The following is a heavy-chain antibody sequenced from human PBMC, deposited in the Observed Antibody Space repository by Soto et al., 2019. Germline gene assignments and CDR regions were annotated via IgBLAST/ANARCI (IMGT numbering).Heavy chain of an antibody. CDR2: ISWNSGSI. V-gene: IGHV3-9*01. CDR1: GFTFDDYA. CDR3: AKDIAARPRSLFDY. J-gene: IGHJ4*02. D-gene: IGHD6-6*01. Sequence: ESGGGLVQPGRSLRLSCAASGFTFDDYAMHWVRQAPGKGLEWVSGISWNSGSIGYADSVKGRFTISRDNAKNSLYLQMNSLRAEDTALYYCAKDIAARPRSLFDYWGQGTLVTVSS.